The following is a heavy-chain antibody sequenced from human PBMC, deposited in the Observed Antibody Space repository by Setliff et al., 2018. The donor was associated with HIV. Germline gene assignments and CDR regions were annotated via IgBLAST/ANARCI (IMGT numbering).Heavy chain of an antibody. CDR1: GGSFSGYY. Sequence: PSETLSLTCAVYGGSFSGYYWSWIRQPPGKGLEWIGEINHSGSTNYNPSLKSRVTISVDTSKNQFSLTLNSVTAADTATYYCASRGIVVVTMSMPDEFFVHWGHGTLVTVSS. CDR3: ASRGIVVVTMSMPDEFFVH. D-gene: IGHD2-21*02. CDR2: INHSGST. V-gene: IGHV4-34*01. J-gene: IGHJ1*01.